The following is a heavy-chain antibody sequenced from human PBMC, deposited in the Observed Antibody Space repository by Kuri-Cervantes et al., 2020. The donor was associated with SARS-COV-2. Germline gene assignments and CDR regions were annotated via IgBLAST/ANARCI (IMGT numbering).Heavy chain of an antibody. CDR3: ATSNSGSPPAVGY. D-gene: IGHD1-26*01. Sequence: GESLKISCAASGFTFSDYYMNWVRQAPGKGLEWVSSISSSSSYIYYADSVKGRFTISRDNAKNSLYLQMNSLRAEDTAVYYCATSNSGSPPAVGYWGQGTLVTVSS. CDR2: ISSSSSYI. J-gene: IGHJ4*02. CDR1: GFTFSDYY. V-gene: IGHV3-21*01.